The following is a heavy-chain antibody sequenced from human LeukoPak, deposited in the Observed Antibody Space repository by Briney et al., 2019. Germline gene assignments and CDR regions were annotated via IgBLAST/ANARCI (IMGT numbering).Heavy chain of an antibody. CDR2: INTNTGNP. Sequence: VASVKVSCKAPGYTFTSYAMNWVRQAPGQGLEWMGWINTNTGNPTYAQGFTGRFVFSLDTSVSTAYLQISSLKAEDTAVYYCAGQIRGYYYLSDAFDIWGQGTMVTVSS. J-gene: IGHJ3*02. D-gene: IGHD3-22*01. CDR1: GYTFTSYA. CDR3: AGQIRGYYYLSDAFDI. V-gene: IGHV7-4-1*02.